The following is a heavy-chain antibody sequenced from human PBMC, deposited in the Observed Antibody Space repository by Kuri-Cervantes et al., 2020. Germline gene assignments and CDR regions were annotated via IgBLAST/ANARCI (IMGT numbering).Heavy chain of an antibody. CDR3: ARDPLNYASYYDY. D-gene: IGHD1-7*01. Sequence: GESLKISCAASGFTFSTFAMHWVRQAPGEGLEWVVVISHDGSSDFYADSVKGRFTVSRDNAKNSLDLQMNSLRAEDTAVYYCARDPLNYASYYDYWGQGTLVTVSS. CDR2: ISHDGSSD. J-gene: IGHJ4*02. V-gene: IGHV3-30-3*01. CDR1: GFTFSTFA.